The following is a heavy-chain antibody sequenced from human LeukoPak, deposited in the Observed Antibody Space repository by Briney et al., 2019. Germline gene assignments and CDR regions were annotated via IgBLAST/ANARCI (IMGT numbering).Heavy chain of an antibody. CDR2: ISAYNGNT. CDR1: GYTFSSYG. J-gene: IGHJ4*02. V-gene: IGHV1-18*01. CDR3: ARGQRDWNYAGYFDY. D-gene: IGHD1-7*01. Sequence: GASVKVSCKASGYTFSSYGISWVRQAPGQGLEWMGWISAYNGNTNYAQKLQGRVTMTTDTSTSTAYMELRSLRSDDTAVYYCARGQRDWNYAGYFDYWGQGTLVTVSS.